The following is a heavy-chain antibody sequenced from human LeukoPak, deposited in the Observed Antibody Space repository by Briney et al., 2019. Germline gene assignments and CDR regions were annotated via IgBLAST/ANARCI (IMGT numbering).Heavy chain of an antibody. CDR3: ARDRVGATDYFDY. J-gene: IGHJ4*02. D-gene: IGHD1-26*01. CDR1: GFTFSSYA. V-gene: IGHV3-30-3*01. CDR2: ISHDGSNK. Sequence: PGGSLRLPCAASGFTFSSYAMHWVRQAPGKGLEWVAVISHDGSNKYYADSVKGRFTISRDNSKNTLYLQMNSLRAEDTAVYYCARDRVGATDYFDYWGQGTLVTVSS.